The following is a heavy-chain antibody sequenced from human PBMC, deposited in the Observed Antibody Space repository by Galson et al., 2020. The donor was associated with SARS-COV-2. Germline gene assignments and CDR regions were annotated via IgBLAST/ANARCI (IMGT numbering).Heavy chain of an antibody. CDR1: AFTMSNYW. CDR2: IHPDGHNT. J-gene: IGHJ3*02. V-gene: IGHV3-74*01. Sequence: GESLKISCTSSAFTMSNYWMQWVRQDPGKGLVWLSRIHPDGHNTNYADSVKGRFTISRDDAKNTLYLQMNSLRAEDTGVYYCARGRCSTTRCSDALDIWGQGTAVTVSS. CDR3: ARGRCSTTRCSDALDI. D-gene: IGHD3-10*02.